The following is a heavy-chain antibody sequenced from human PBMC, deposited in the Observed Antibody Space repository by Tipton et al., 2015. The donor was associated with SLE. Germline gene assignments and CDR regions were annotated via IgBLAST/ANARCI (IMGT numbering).Heavy chain of an antibody. CDR3: ARDSAVAGTGHFDY. CDR1: VGSISSSSYY. D-gene: IGHD6-19*01. CDR2: IYYSGST. Sequence: TLSLTCTVSVGSISSSSYYWGWIRQPPGKGLEWIGSIYYSGSTYYNPSIKSRVTISVATSKNQFSLKLSSVTAADTAVYYCARDSAVAGTGHFDYCGQGTLVTVSS. J-gene: IGHJ4*02. V-gene: IGHV4-39*07.